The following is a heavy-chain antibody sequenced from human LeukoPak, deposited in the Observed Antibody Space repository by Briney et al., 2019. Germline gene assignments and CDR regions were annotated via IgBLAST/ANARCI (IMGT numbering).Heavy chain of an antibody. CDR1: GYTFTGYY. CDR2: INPNSGAT. Sequence: ASVKVSCKASGYTFTGYYMHWVRQAPGQGLEWMGWINPNSGATNYAQKFQGRVTMTRDTSITTAYMELSRLRSADTAVYYCARDQVVVTATDFFDYWGQGTLVTVSS. J-gene: IGHJ4*02. V-gene: IGHV1-2*02. D-gene: IGHD2-21*02. CDR3: ARDQVVVTATDFFDY.